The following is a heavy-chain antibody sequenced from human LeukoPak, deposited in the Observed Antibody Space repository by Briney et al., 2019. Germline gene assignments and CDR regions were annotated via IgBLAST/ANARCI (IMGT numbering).Heavy chain of an antibody. CDR1: GYTFTSYD. Sequence: VASVQVSCKASGYTFTSYDINWVRQATGQGLEWMGWMNPNSGNTGYAQKFQGRVTMTRNTSISTAYMELSSLRSDDTAVHYCARSGWLRAFDIWGQGTMVTVSS. J-gene: IGHJ3*02. V-gene: IGHV1-8*01. D-gene: IGHD5-12*01. CDR3: ARSGWLRAFDI. CDR2: MNPNSGNT.